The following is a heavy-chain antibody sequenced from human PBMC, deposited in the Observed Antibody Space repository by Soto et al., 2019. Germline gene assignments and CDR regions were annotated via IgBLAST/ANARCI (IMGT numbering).Heavy chain of an antibody. Sequence: PSETLSLTCTVSGGSISSGGYYWSWIRQHPGKGLEWIGYIYYSGSTYYNPSLKSRVTISVDTSKNQFSLKLSSVTAADTAVYYCARGSPYNWNYPIDYWGQGTTVTVSS. V-gene: IGHV4-31*03. CDR2: IYYSGST. D-gene: IGHD1-7*01. CDR1: GGSISSGGYY. J-gene: IGHJ4*03. CDR3: ARGSPYNWNYPIDY.